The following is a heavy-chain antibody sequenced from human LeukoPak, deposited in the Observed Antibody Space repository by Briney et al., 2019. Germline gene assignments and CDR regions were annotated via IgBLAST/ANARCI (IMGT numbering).Heavy chain of an antibody. J-gene: IGHJ6*03. CDR1: GGTFSSYA. Sequence: KVSCKASGGTFSSYAISWVRQAPGQGLEWMGGIIPIFGTANYAQKFQGRVTITADESTSTAYMELSSLRSEDTAVYYCARVPMVRGYGYYYYMDVWGKGTTVTVSS. V-gene: IGHV1-69*01. CDR2: IIPIFGTA. CDR3: ARVPMVRGYGYYYYMDV. D-gene: IGHD3-10*01.